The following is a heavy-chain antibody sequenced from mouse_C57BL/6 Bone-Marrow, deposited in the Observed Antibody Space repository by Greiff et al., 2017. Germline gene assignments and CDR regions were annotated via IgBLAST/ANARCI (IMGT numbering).Heavy chain of an antibody. D-gene: IGHD4-1*01. CDR2: INPNNGGT. Sequence: VQLQQSGPELVKPGASVKIPCKASGYTFTDYNMDWVKQSHGKSLEWIGDINPNNGGTIYNQKFKGKATLTVAKSSSTAYMELRSLTSEDTAVYYCARRGSGTWFAYWGQGTLVTVSA. J-gene: IGHJ3*01. V-gene: IGHV1-18*01. CDR1: GYTFTDYN. CDR3: ARRGSGTWFAY.